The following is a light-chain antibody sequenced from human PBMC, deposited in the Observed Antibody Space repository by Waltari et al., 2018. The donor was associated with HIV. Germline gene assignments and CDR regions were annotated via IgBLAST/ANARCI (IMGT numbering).Light chain of an antibody. V-gene: IGKV1-12*01. Sequence: DIQMTQSPSSVSASVGDTVTITCRASQSIRTWLAWYQQKPGRAPKLLIYRASTLQSGVPSRFSGSGSGTDFTLTISSLQPEDFGTYYCQQGNSFPRTFGQGTKVEI. CDR2: RAS. J-gene: IGKJ1*01. CDR1: QSIRTW. CDR3: QQGNSFPRT.